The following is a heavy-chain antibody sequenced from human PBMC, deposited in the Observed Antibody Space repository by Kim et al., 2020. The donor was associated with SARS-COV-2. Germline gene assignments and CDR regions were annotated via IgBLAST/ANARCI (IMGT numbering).Heavy chain of an antibody. D-gene: IGHD6-13*01. CDR2: ISGSGGST. CDR1: GFTFSSYA. J-gene: IGHJ3*02. CDR3: AKNMPWNPTIAAAGSLSSAFDI. V-gene: IGHV3-23*01. Sequence: GGSLRLSCAASGFTFSSYAMSWVRQAPGKGLEWVSAISGSGGSTYYADSVKGRFTISRDNSKNTLYLQMNSLRAEDTAVYYCAKNMPWNPTIAAAGSLSSAFDIWGQGTMVTVSS.